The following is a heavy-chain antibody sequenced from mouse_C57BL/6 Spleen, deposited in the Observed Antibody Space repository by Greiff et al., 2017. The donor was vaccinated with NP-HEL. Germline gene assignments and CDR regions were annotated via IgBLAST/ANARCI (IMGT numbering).Heavy chain of an antibody. V-gene: IGHV1-55*01. CDR1: GYTFTSYW. Sequence: VQLQQSGAELVKPGASVKMSCKASGYTFTSYWITWVKQRPGQGLEWIGDIYPGSGSTNYNEKFKSKATLTVDTSSSTAYMQLSSLTSEDSAVYYCARFITTAPYYFDYWGQGTTLTVSS. D-gene: IGHD1-1*01. J-gene: IGHJ2*01. CDR3: ARFITTAPYYFDY. CDR2: IYPGSGST.